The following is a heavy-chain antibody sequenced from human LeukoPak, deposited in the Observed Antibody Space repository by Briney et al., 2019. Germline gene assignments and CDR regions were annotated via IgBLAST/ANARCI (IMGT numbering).Heavy chain of an antibody. D-gene: IGHD6-13*01. J-gene: IGHJ4*02. CDR3: ARGWYSSSRYDPGYFDY. Sequence: GGSLRLSCAASGITFSDYYMSWIRQAPGKRPEWVSYISSSSSKTNYADSVKGRFTISRDNAKNSPYLQMNSLRAEDTAVYYCARGWYSSSRYDPGYFDYWGQGTLVTVSS. V-gene: IGHV3-11*05. CDR2: ISSSSSKT. CDR1: GITFSDYY.